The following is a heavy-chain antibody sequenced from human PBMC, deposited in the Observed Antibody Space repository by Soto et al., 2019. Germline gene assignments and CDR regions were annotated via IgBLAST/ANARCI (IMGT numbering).Heavy chain of an antibody. Sequence: SETLSLTCTVSGGSISSYYWSWIRQPPGKGLEWIGYIYYSGSTNYNPSLKSRVTISVDTSKNQFSLKLSSVTAADTAVYYCARVGYSYGQSLPAYYYYMDVWGKGTTVTVSS. CDR3: ARVGYSYGQSLPAYYYYMDV. J-gene: IGHJ6*03. CDR1: GGSISSYY. CDR2: IYYSGST. V-gene: IGHV4-59*08. D-gene: IGHD5-18*01.